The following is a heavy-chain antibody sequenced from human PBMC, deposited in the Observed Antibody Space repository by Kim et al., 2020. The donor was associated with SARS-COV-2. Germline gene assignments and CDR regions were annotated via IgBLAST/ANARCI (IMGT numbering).Heavy chain of an antibody. J-gene: IGHJ3*02. CDR2: ISWNSGSI. V-gene: IGHV3-9*01. CDR3: AKDYYGSGSYDAFDI. D-gene: IGHD3-10*01. Sequence: LSLTCAASGFPFADYAMPRVRQAPGTRLGWVSGISWNSGSIGYADSVKCRFTISRDNAKNSLYLQMNSLRAEDTALYYCAKDYYGSGSYDAFDIWGQGTMVTVSS. CDR1: GFPFADYA.